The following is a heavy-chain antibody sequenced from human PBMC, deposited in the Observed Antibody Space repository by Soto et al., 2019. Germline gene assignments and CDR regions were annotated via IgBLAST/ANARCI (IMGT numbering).Heavy chain of an antibody. CDR1: GGSTSSDNY. CDR2: IYYSGNT. J-gene: IGHJ4*02. Sequence: PSETLSLTGTVSGGSTSSDNYWSCIRRPPGKGLEWIGHIYYSGNTDYNPSLKSRLAISIDTSKNQFSLKLSSVTAADTAVYFCAREGGESSDGLYYLDSWGQGSLVTVSS. V-gene: IGHV4-30-4*01. CDR3: AREGGESSDGLYYLDS. D-gene: IGHD3-16*01.